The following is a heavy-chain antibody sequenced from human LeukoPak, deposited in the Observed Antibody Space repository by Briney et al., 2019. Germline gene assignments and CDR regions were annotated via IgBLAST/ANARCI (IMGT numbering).Heavy chain of an antibody. CDR3: ARSQPSEEIDY. D-gene: IGHD3-3*01. V-gene: IGHV4-59*01. J-gene: IGHJ4*02. Sequence: PSETLSLTCTVSGGSISSYYWSWIRQPPGMGLEWIGYIYYSGSTNYNPSLKSRVTISVDTSKNQFSLKLSSVTAADTAVYYCARSQPSEEIDYWGQGTLVTVSS. CDR1: GGSISSYY. CDR2: IYYSGST.